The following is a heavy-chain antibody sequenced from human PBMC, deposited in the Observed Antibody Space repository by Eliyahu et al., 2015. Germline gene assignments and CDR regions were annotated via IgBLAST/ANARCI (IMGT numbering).Heavy chain of an antibody. V-gene: IGHV3-72*01. J-gene: IGHJ4*02. CDR1: GFPFSDHY. CDR2: TKIKANSYST. Sequence: EVQLVESGGGLVQPGGSLXLSCAASGFPFSDHYMDWVRQAPGKGLGWVGRTKIKANSYSTEYAASVKGRFTISRDDSKNSLYLQMNSLKIEDTAVYYCARVASAVEDYWGQGTLVTVSS. CDR3: ARVASAVEDY.